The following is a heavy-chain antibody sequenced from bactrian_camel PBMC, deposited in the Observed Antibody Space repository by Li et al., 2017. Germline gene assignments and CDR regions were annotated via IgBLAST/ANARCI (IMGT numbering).Heavy chain of an antibody. CDR2: MDPDGAT. V-gene: IGHV3S9*01. CDR3: AEGRGSRGEHCYSLNY. J-gene: IGHJ4*01. CDR1: GYTSSRHC. Sequence: HVQLVESGGGSVQAGGSLRLSCEVSGYTSSRHCIGWYRRNQGLEAEGVGSMDPDGATSYEEPWKGRFTISRDSAKNTVYLQMNNLQPEDTATYYCAEGRGSRGEHCYSLNYWGQGTQVTVS. D-gene: IGHD6*01.